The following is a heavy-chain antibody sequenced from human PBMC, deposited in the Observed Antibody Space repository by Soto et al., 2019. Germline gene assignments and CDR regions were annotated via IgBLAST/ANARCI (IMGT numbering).Heavy chain of an antibody. CDR3: ARDVLDCRSTSCANWFAP. V-gene: IGHV3-30-3*01. J-gene: IGHJ5*02. CDR2: ISYDGSNT. CDR1: GFTFSSYA. D-gene: IGHD2-2*01. Sequence: PGESLSLSCAASGFTFSSYAMHWVRQAPGSGLEGGAAISYDGSNTYYADSVKGRFTISRDTSKNTLSLQMNSLRAEDTAVYYCARDVLDCRSTSCANWFAPWGQGTLVTVSS.